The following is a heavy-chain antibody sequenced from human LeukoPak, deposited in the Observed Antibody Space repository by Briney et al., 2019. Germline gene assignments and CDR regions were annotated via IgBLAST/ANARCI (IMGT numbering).Heavy chain of an antibody. Sequence: SETLSLTCAVYGGSFSGYYWSWIRQPPGKGLEWIGEINHSGSTNYNPSLKSRVTISVDTSKNQCSLKLSSVTAADTAVYYCARGIAARLDHWGQGTLVTVSS. CDR3: ARGIAARLDH. CDR1: GGSFSGYY. D-gene: IGHD6-6*01. CDR2: INHSGST. V-gene: IGHV4-34*01. J-gene: IGHJ4*02.